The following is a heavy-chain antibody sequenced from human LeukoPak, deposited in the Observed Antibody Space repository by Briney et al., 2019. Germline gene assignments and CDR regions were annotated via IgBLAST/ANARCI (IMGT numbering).Heavy chain of an antibody. Sequence: AASVKVSCKASGYTFTSYYMHWVRQAPGQGLEWMGIINPSGGSTSYAQKFQGRVTMTRDTSTSTVYMELSSLRSEDTAVYYCARGGGGVSGPSDPYWYFDLWGRGTLVTVSS. D-gene: IGHD3-16*01. V-gene: IGHV1-46*01. J-gene: IGHJ2*01. CDR1: GYTFTSYY. CDR3: ARGGGGVSGPSDPYWYFDL. CDR2: INPSGGST.